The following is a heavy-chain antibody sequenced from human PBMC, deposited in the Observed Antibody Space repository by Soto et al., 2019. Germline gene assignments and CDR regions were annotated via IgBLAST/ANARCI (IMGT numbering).Heavy chain of an antibody. J-gene: IGHJ3*02. CDR1: GFTFTSSA. Sequence: SVKVSCKASGFTFTSSAVQWVRQARGQRLEWIGWIVVGSGNTNYAQKFQERVTIARDMSTSTAYMELSSLRSEDTAVYYCAAARYYYDSSGYYPGGAFDIWGQGTMVTVSS. CDR2: IVVGSGNT. V-gene: IGHV1-58*01. D-gene: IGHD3-22*01. CDR3: AAARYYYDSSGYYPGGAFDI.